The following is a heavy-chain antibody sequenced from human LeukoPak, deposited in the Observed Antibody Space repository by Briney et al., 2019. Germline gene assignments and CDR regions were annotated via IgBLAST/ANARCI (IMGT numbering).Heavy chain of an antibody. J-gene: IGHJ4*02. D-gene: IGHD3-3*01. CDR3: ARASVLRFLEWFAAG. Sequence: ASVKVSCKASGYTFTSYGISWVRQAPGQGLEWMGWISAYNGNTNYAQKLQGRVTMTTDTSTSTAYMELRSLRSDDTAVYYCARASVLRFLEWFAAGWGQGTLVTVSS. CDR1: GYTFTSYG. CDR2: ISAYNGNT. V-gene: IGHV1-18*01.